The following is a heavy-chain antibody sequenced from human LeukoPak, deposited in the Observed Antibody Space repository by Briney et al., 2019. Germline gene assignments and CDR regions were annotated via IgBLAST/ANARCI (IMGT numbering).Heavy chain of an antibody. V-gene: IGHV3-21*01. CDR2: ISSSSSYI. CDR3: ARDLHYGDYQGV. Sequence: GGSLRLSCAASGFTFSSYSMNWVRQAPGKGLEWVSSISSSSSYIYYADSVKGRFTISRDNAKNSLYLQMNSLRAEDTAVYYCARDLHYGDYQGVWGQGTLVTVSS. J-gene: IGHJ4*02. D-gene: IGHD4-17*01. CDR1: GFTFSSYS.